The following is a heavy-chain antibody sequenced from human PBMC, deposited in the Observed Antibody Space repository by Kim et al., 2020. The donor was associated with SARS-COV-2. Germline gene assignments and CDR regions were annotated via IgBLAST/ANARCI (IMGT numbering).Heavy chain of an antibody. CDR3: ARVYCSSTSCYFVAFDI. Sequence: VKGRFTISRDNAKNSLYLQMNSLRAEDTAVYYCARVYCSSTSCYFVAFDIWGQGTMVTVSS. V-gene: IGHV3-48*03. D-gene: IGHD2-2*01. J-gene: IGHJ3*02.